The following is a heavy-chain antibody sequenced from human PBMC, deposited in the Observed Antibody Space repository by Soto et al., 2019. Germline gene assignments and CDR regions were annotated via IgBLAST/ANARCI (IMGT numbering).Heavy chain of an antibody. Sequence: ASVKVSCKASGYTFTGYYMHWVRQAPGQGLEWMGWINPNSGGTNYAQKFQGWVTMTRDTSISTAYMELSRLRSDDTAVYYCARDCCGGSYYGRPTDANDAFDIWGQGTTVTGSS. J-gene: IGHJ3*02. CDR1: GYTFTGYY. CDR3: ARDCCGGSYYGRPTDANDAFDI. D-gene: IGHD1-26*01. CDR2: INPNSGGT. V-gene: IGHV1-2*04.